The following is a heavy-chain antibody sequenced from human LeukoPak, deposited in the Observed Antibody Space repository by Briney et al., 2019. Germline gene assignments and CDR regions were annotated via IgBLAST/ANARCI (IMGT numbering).Heavy chain of an antibody. D-gene: IGHD5-24*01. CDR1: GGSISSYY. J-gene: IGHJ3*02. Sequence: PSETLSLTCTVSGGSISSYYWNWIRQPPGKGLEWIGYIYYSGSTDYNPSLKSRVTISVDTSKNQFSLKLSSVTAADTAVYYCAGRLWRRDGYDLSAFDIWGQGTMVTVSS. CDR3: AGRLWRRDGYDLSAFDI. V-gene: IGHV4-59*01. CDR2: IYYSGST.